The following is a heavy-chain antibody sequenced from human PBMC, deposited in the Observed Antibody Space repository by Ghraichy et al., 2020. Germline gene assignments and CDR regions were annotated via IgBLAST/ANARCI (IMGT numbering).Heavy chain of an antibody. CDR3: ATKGIAVPGAD. CDR2: IYHRGKT. J-gene: IGHJ4*02. V-gene: IGHV4-4*02. Sequence: SETLSLTCAVSGGSISSNWWSWVRQPPGKGLEWIGEIYHRGKTTYNPSLMGRITISVDKSTNQFSLELNSVTAADTAVYDCATKGIAVPGADGGQGTLVIVSS. D-gene: IGHD6-19*01. CDR1: GGSISSNW.